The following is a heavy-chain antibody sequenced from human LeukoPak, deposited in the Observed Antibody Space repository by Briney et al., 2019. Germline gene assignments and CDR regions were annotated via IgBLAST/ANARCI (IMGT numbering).Heavy chain of an antibody. CDR1: GGSFNGYY. V-gene: IGHV4-34*01. D-gene: IGHD1-20*01. CDR2: IHHSGST. CDR3: ARGTITGTTIDY. Sequence: SETLSLTCAVSGGSFNGYYWSWIRQPPGKGLEWLGEIHHSGSTNYNPSLKGRATMSGDTSKNQFSLKLSSVTTADTAVYYCARGTITGTTIDYWGQGTLVTVSS. J-gene: IGHJ4*02.